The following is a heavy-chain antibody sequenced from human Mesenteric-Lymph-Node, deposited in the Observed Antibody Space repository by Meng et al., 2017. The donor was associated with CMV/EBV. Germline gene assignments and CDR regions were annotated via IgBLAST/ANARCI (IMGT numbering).Heavy chain of an antibody. CDR1: GFIFSSYW. V-gene: IGHV3-7*01. J-gene: IGHJ6*02. Sequence: GESLKISCAASGFIFSSYWMSWVRQVPGKGLEWVANIKQDGSEKYYVDSVKGRFTISRDNAKSSLYLQMNSLRAEDTALYYCARDIRFLEWPLDSYYYGMDVWGQGTTVTVSS. CDR3: ARDIRFLEWPLDSYYYGMDV. CDR2: IKQDGSEK. D-gene: IGHD3-3*01.